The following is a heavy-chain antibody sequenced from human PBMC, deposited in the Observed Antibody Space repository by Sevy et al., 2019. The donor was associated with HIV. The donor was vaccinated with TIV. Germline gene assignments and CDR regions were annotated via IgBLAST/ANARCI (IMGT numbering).Heavy chain of an antibody. Sequence: GGCLRLSCAASGFTFNYYTMNWVRQAPGKGLEWVSSIRRSTEYIYYADSVKGRFTISRDNAKKSLYLQMNSLRAEDTALYYCARVRDTSDFPAAFDYWGQGTLVTVSS. CDR3: ARVRDTSDFPAAFDY. CDR1: GFTFNYYT. J-gene: IGHJ4*02. CDR2: IRRSTEYI. D-gene: IGHD3-22*01. V-gene: IGHV3-21*01.